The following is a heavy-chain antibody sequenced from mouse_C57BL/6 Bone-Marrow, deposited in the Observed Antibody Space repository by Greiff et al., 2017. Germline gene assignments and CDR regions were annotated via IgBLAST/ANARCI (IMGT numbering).Heavy chain of an antibody. Sequence: VQLQQSGAELVRPGASVTLSCKASGYTFTDYEMHWVKQTPVHGLEWIGAIDPETGGTAYNQKFKGKAILTADKSSSTAYMELRSLTSEDSAVYYCTRYEDYGSSYWFAYWGQGTLVTVSA. D-gene: IGHD1-1*01. V-gene: IGHV1-15*01. CDR3: TRYEDYGSSYWFAY. CDR2: IDPETGGT. J-gene: IGHJ3*01. CDR1: GYTFTDYE.